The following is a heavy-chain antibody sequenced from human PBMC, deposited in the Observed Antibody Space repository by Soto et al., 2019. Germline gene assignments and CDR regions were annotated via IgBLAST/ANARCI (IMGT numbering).Heavy chain of an antibody. V-gene: IGHV1-69*01. D-gene: IGHD3-16*01. J-gene: IGHJ5*02. CDR2: IIPIFGTA. CDR3: TREEGGLFDP. CDR1: GGTFSSYA. Sequence: QVQLVQSGAEVKKPGSSVTVSCTASGGTFSSYAISWGRQAPVQALEWMGGIIPIFGTANYAQKFQGRVTITADESPSTAYMELSSLRSEDTAVYYCTREEGGLFDPWGQGTLVTVAS.